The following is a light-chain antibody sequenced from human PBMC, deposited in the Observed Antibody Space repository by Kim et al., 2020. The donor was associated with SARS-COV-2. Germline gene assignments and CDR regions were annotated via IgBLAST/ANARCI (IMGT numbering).Light chain of an antibody. CDR3: QQRSNWPLT. Sequence: LSPGERATLSCRAGQSVRSYLAWYQQKPGQAPRLLIYGASNRATGIPARFSGSGSGTDFTLTISSLEPEDFAVYYCQQRSNWPLTFGGGTKVDIK. V-gene: IGKV3-11*01. J-gene: IGKJ4*01. CDR2: GAS. CDR1: QSVRSY.